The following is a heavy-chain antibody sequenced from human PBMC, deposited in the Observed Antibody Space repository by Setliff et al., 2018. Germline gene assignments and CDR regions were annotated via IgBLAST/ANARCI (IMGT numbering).Heavy chain of an antibody. V-gene: IGHV1-3*01. Sequence: GASVKVSCKASGYTFTTYGVHWVRQAPGQRLEWMGWINAANGDTKYSQKFQGRVTITRDTSASTVYMELSSLRYEDTAVYYCARLSHAYYYGSGSYFGFDPWGQGTLVTVSS. J-gene: IGHJ5*02. CDR1: GYTFTTYG. CDR3: ARLSHAYYYGSGSYFGFDP. CDR2: INAANGDT. D-gene: IGHD3-10*01.